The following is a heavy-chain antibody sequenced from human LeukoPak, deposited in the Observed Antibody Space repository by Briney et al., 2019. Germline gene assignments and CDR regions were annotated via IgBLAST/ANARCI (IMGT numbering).Heavy chain of an antibody. V-gene: IGHV3-9*01. D-gene: IGHD6-6*01. CDR1: GFTFEDYA. J-gene: IGHJ4*02. CDR3: ARGYSSSYRIDY. CDR2: ITWNSGRI. Sequence: PGGSLRLSCAASGFTFEDYAMHWVRQAPGKGLEWVSGITWNSGRIGYADSVKGRFTISRDNAKNTLYLQMNSLSAEDTAVYYCARGYSSSYRIDYWGQGTLVTVSS.